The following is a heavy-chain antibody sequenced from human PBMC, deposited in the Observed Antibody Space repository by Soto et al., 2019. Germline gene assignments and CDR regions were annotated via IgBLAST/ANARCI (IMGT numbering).Heavy chain of an antibody. D-gene: IGHD3-10*01. J-gene: IGHJ4*02. CDR2: SFRSATT. CDR1: GDSISSHNW. V-gene: IGHV4-4*02. CDR3: ARAMVRGIIWD. Sequence: QVQLQESGPGLMKPSETLSLTCAVSGDSISSHNWWGWVRQPPGKGLEWIGESFRSATTNYNPSLKNQVTISLDKSKTQLSLKLTSVTAADTAVYYCARAMVRGIIWDWGQGTLVTVSS.